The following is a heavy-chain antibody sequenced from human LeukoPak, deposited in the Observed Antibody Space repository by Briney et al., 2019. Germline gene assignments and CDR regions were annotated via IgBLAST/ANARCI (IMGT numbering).Heavy chain of an antibody. CDR3: ARLFMYCSGGSCYPDY. V-gene: IGHV5-51*01. J-gene: IGHJ4*02. CDR2: IYPSDSDT. CDR1: GYSFTSYW. Sequence: GESLKISCKGSGYSFTSYWIGWVRQMPGKGLEWMGIIYPSDSDTRYSPSFQGQVTISADKSISTAYLQWSSLKASDTAMYYCARLFMYCSGGSCYPDYWGQGTLVTVSS. D-gene: IGHD2-15*01.